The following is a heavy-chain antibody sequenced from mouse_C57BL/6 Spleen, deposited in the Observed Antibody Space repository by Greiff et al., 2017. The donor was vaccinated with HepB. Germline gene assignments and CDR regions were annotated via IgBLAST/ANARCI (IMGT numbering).Heavy chain of an antibody. CDR3: ARGGSRGLYAMDY. J-gene: IGHJ4*01. CDR1: GYTFTSYW. Sequence: VQLQQPGTELVKPGASVKLSCKASGYTFTSYWMHWVKQRPGQGLEWIGNINPSNGGTNYNEKFKSKATLTVDKSSSTAYMQLSSLTSEDSAVYYCARGGSRGLYAMDYWGQGTSVTVSS. V-gene: IGHV1-53*01. CDR2: INPSNGGT. D-gene: IGHD1-1*01.